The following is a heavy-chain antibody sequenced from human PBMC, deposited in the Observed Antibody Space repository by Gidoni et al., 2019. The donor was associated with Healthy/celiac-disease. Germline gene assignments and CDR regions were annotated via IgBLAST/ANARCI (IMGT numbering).Heavy chain of an antibody. CDR1: GFTFDDYT. CDR3: AKGSYRFGVVIPFDY. D-gene: IGHD3-3*01. CDR2: ISWDGGST. J-gene: IGHJ4*02. V-gene: IGHV3-43*01. Sequence: EVQLVESGGVVVQPGGSLRLSCAASGFTFDDYTMHWVRQAPGKGVEWVSLISWDGGSTYYADSVKGRFTISRDNSKNSLYLQMNSLRTEDTALYYCAKGSYRFGVVIPFDYWGQGTLVTVSS.